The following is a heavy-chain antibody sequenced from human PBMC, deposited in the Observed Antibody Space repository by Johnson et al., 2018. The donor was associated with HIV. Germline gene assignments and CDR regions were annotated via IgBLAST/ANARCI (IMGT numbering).Heavy chain of an antibody. D-gene: IGHD2-21*02. CDR2: IRFDGSNK. Sequence: QVQLVESGGGVVQPGGSLRLSCAASGFTFSSYGMHWVRRAPGKGLEWVAFIRFDGSNKYYADSVKGRLTISRDNSKNTLYLQMNSLRAEDTAVYYCAKDLVVVTARGAFDIWGQGTLVTVSS. J-gene: IGHJ3*02. CDR3: AKDLVVVTARGAFDI. CDR1: GFTFSSYG. V-gene: IGHV3-30*02.